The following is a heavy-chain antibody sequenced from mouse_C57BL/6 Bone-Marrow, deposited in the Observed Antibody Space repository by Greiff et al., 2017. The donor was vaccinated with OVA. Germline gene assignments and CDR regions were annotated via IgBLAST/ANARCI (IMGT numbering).Heavy chain of an antibody. J-gene: IGHJ2*01. V-gene: IGHV1-81*01. CDR2: IYPRSGNT. CDR3: AREDYGSSYPFDY. CDR1: GYTFTSYG. D-gene: IGHD1-1*01. Sequence: VQLQESGAELARPGASVKLSCKASGYTFTSYGISWVKQRTGQGLEWIGEIYPRSGNTYYNEKFKGKATLTADKSSSTAYMELRSLTSEDSAVYFCAREDYGSSYPFDYWGQGTTLTVSS.